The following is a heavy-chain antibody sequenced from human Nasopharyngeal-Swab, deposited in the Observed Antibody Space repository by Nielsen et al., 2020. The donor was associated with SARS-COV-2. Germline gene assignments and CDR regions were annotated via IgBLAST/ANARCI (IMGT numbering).Heavy chain of an antibody. V-gene: IGHV4-39*01. Sequence: RQAPRKGLEWIGYIYYSGSTYYNPSLKSRVTISVDTSKNQFSLKLSSVTAADTAVYYCARQENYDYVWGSYRLNWFDPWGQGTLVTVSS. CDR3: ARQENYDYVWGSYRLNWFDP. CDR2: IYYSGST. D-gene: IGHD3-16*02. J-gene: IGHJ5*02.